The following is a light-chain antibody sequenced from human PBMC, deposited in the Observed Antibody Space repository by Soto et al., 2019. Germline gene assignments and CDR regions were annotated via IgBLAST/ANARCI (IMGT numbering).Light chain of an antibody. J-gene: IGLJ3*02. CDR2: EVT. CDR1: SSDVGGYNY. Sequence: QSALTQPASVSGSPGQSITISCPGTSSDVGGYNYVSWYQQHPGKAPKLMIYEVTDRPSGVSNRLPGSKSGNKASLTISGLQAEDEAHYYCSACTSSTVVFGGGTKLTGL. CDR3: SACTSSTVV. V-gene: IGLV2-14*01.